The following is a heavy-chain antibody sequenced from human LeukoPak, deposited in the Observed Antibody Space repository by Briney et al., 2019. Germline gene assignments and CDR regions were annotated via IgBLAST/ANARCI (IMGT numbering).Heavy chain of an antibody. V-gene: IGHV3-21*01. CDR2: ISSSSSYI. CDR3: ARSRVLLWFGEYQADAFDI. Sequence: GGSLRLSCAASGFTFSSYGMNWVRQAPGKGLEWVSSISSSSSYIYYADSVKGRFTISRDNAKNSLYLQMNSLRAEDTAVYYCARSRVLLWFGEYQADAFDIWGQGTMVTVSS. D-gene: IGHD3-10*01. CDR1: GFTFSSYG. J-gene: IGHJ3*02.